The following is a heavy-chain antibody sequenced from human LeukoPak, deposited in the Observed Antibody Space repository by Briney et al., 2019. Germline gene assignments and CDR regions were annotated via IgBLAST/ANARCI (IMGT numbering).Heavy chain of an antibody. J-gene: IGHJ4*02. CDR3: APSSTDTYYFDY. V-gene: IGHV3-23*01. CDR2: ISGSGGST. D-gene: IGHD2-2*01. Sequence: GGSLRLSCAASGFTFSSYAMSWVRQAPGKGLEWVSAISGSGGSTYYADSVKGRFTISRDNSKNTLYLQMNSLRAEDTAVCYCAPSSTDTYYFDYWGQGTLVTVSS. CDR1: GFTFSSYA.